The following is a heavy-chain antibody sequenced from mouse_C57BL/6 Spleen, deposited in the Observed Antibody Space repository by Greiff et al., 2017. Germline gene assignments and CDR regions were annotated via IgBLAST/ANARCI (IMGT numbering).Heavy chain of an antibody. CDR1: GFTFSDYG. D-gene: IGHD2-3*01. CDR2: ISSGSSTI. CDR3: ARDGYYVDY. J-gene: IGHJ2*01. V-gene: IGHV5-17*01. Sequence: EVKLVESGGGLVKPGGSLKLSCAASGFTFSDYGMHWVRQAPEQGLEWVAYISSGSSTIYYADTVKGRFTISSDNAKNPLFLQMTSLRSEDTAMYYCARDGYYVDYWGQGTTLTVSS.